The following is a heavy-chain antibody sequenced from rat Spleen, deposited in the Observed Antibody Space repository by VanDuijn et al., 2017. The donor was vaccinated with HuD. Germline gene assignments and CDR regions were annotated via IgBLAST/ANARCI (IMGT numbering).Heavy chain of an antibody. CDR1: GFTFSDYY. CDR3: ATLRWGDY. Sequence: EVQLVESDGGLVQPGRSLQLSCAASGFTFSDYYMAWVRQAPTKGLEWVATIIYDGSRTYYRDSVKGRFTISRDNTRSTLYLQMDSLRSEDTATYYCATLRWGDYWGQGVMVTVSS. D-gene: IGHD5-1*01. CDR2: IIYDGSRT. J-gene: IGHJ2*01. V-gene: IGHV5S10*01.